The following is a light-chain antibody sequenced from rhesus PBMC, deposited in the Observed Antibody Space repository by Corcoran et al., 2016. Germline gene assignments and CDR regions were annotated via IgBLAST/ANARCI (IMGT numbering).Light chain of an antibody. CDR2: GAS. J-gene: IGKJ3*01. V-gene: IGKV3-10*01. Sequence: QVILTQSPATLSLSPGERATLPCRASQRVSSYLAWYQQKPGQAPRLLNYGASSRATGIPDRVSGIGSRTDFPLTISSLEPEDVGVYPCYRHSSWFTFGPGTKLDIK. CDR1: QRVSSY. CDR3: YRHSSWFT.